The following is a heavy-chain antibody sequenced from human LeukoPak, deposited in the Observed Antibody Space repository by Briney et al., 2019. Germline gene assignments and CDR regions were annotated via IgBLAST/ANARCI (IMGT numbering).Heavy chain of an antibody. CDR3: TTVRITVTPPPYYFDY. V-gene: IGHV3-15*01. J-gene: IGHJ4*02. Sequence: GGSLRLSCAASGFTFGNAWMNWVRQAPGKGLEWVGGIKSKTDGGTADYAAPVKGRFTISRDDSKNTLYLQVNSLKTEDTAVYYCTTVRITVTPPPYYFDYWGQGTLVTVSS. D-gene: IGHD4-11*01. CDR2: IKSKTDGGTA. CDR1: GFTFGNAW.